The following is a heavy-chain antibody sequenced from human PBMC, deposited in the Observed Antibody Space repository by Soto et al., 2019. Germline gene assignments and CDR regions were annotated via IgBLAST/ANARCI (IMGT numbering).Heavy chain of an antibody. CDR2: IYHSGST. J-gene: IGHJ3*01. D-gene: IGHD4-17*01. CDR3: ARARLRAVYAFDF. CDR1: GYSISSGYY. Sequence: PSETLSLTCAVSGYSISSGYYWGWIRQPPGKGLEWIGSIYHSGSTYYNPYLKSRLTISIDTSKNQFSLKLSSVTAADTAMYYCARARLRAVYAFDFWGQGTMVTVSS. V-gene: IGHV4-38-2*01.